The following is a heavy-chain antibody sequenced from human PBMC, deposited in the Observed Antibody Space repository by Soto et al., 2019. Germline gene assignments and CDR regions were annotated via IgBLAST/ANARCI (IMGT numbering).Heavy chain of an antibody. D-gene: IGHD3-22*01. CDR3: ARYDSSGYYWPYYYYGMDV. CDR1: GFTFSTYS. J-gene: IGHJ6*02. CDR2: ISDSSSYI. Sequence: EVQLVESGGGLVKPGGSLRLSCAASGFTFSTYSMNWVRQAPGKGLEWVSSISDSSSYIYYADSVKGRFTNSRDNAKNXLXXQMTSLRAEDTAVYYCARYDSSGYYWPYYYYGMDVWGQGTTVTVSS. V-gene: IGHV3-21*01.